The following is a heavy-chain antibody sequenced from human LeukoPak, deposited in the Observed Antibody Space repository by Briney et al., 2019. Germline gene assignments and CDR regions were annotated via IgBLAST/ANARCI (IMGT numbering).Heavy chain of an antibody. CDR2: INAGNGNT. D-gene: IGHD6-13*01. CDR1: GYTFTSYA. J-gene: IGHJ3*02. Sequence: GASVTVSCKASGYTFTSYAMHWVRQAPGQRLEWIGWINAGNGNTKYSQKFQGRVTITRDTSASTAYMELSSLRSEDTAVYYCAKTITAGTGYDAFDIWGQGTMVTVSS. V-gene: IGHV1-3*01. CDR3: AKTITAGTGYDAFDI.